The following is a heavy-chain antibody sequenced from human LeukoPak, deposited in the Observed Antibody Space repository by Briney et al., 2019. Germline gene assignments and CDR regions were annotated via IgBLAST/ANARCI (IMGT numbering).Heavy chain of an antibody. CDR2: VDHVART. CDR3: ARGSANYYDSSGYFPLDY. CDR1: GASLNNYN. D-gene: IGHD3-22*01. J-gene: IGHJ4*02. V-gene: IGHV4-34*01. Sequence: SETLSLTCAVYGASLNNYNWAWIRQPPLKGLEWIGEVDHVARTRYNPSLKSRLTISIDTSKNQFSLTLSSVTAADTAVYYCARGSANYYDSSGYFPLDYWGQGTLVTVSS.